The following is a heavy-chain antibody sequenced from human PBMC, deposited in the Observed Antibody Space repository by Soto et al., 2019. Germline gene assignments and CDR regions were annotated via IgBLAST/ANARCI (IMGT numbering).Heavy chain of an antibody. V-gene: IGHV1-58*02. J-gene: IGHJ3*02. Sequence: SVKVSCKASGYTFTGYYMHWVRQAPGQGLEWIGWIIVGSGNTNYAQKFQERVTITRDMSTSTAYMELSSLRSEDTAVYYCAADLEGILTGPDAFDIWGQGTMVTVSS. CDR2: IIVGSGNT. CDR1: GYTFTGYY. CDR3: AADLEGILTGPDAFDI. D-gene: IGHD3-9*01.